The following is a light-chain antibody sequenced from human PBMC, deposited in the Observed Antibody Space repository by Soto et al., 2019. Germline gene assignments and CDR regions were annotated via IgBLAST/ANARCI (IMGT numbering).Light chain of an antibody. CDR2: GAS. Sequence: EIGLTQSPGSLSLSPGQRATLSCRSSQSVDTTFFAWYEKKPGQAPRLLIYGASKRATGIPDRFSGSGSGKDFTLIISRLEPEDFAVYYCQQYMSSVTFGQGTKVEIK. V-gene: IGKV3-20*01. CDR3: QQYMSSVT. CDR1: QSVDTTF. J-gene: IGKJ1*01.